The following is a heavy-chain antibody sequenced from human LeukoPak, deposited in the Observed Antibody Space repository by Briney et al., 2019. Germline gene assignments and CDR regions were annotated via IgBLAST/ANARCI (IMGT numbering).Heavy chain of an antibody. CDR2: ISGSGGST. V-gene: IGHV3-23*01. J-gene: IGHJ4*02. Sequence: SGGSLRLSCTASGFSFRNTWMSWVRQAPGKGLEWVSAISGSGGSTYYADSVKGRFTISRDNSKNTLYLQMNSLRAEDTAVYYCAKDGYVWGSYRPPIPYYFDYWGQGTLVTVSS. CDR3: AKDGYVWGSYRPPIPYYFDY. D-gene: IGHD3-16*02. CDR1: GFSFRNTW.